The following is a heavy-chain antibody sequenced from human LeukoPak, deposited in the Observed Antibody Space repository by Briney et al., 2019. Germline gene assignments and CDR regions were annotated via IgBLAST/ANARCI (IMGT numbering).Heavy chain of an antibody. V-gene: IGHV3-30*02. D-gene: IGHD2-15*01. J-gene: IGHJ4*02. Sequence: GSLRLSCAASGFTFSSYGMHWVRQAPGKGLEWVAFIRYDGSNKYYADSVKGRFTISRDNSKNTLYLQMNSLRAEDTAVYYCAKDRRYCSGGSCRIFDYWGQGTLVTVSS. CDR1: GFTFSSYG. CDR3: AKDRRYCSGGSCRIFDY. CDR2: IRYDGSNK.